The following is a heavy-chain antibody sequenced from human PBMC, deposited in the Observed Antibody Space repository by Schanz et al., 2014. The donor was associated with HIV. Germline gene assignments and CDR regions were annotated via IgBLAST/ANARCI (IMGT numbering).Heavy chain of an antibody. CDR3: AKRSGRSFGYFDS. CDR2: VTNSGSYV. V-gene: IGHV3-23*04. CDR1: GFVFRDFA. D-gene: IGHD2-15*01. Sequence: VQLVESGGGLVQPGDSLRLSCVASGFVFRDFAMAWVRQAPGKGLEWVSAVTNSGSYVNYAGSVKGRLTMSRDNSKNTLSLQMDSLRVDDTAIYYCAKRSGRSFGYFDSWGQGLLVTVSS. J-gene: IGHJ4*02.